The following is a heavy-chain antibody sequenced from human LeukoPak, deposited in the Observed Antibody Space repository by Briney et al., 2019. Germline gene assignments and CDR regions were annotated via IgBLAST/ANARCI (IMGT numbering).Heavy chain of an antibody. Sequence: PGGSLRLSCAASGFTFSSYAMSWVRQAPRKGLEWVSAISGSGGTTYYADSVKGRFTISRDNSKNTLYLQMNSLRAEDTAVYYCAKDRSGYSGYDFTYWGQGTLDTVSS. CDR3: AKDRSGYSGYDFTY. V-gene: IGHV3-23*01. CDR2: ISGSGGTT. CDR1: GFTFSSYA. D-gene: IGHD5-12*01. J-gene: IGHJ4*02.